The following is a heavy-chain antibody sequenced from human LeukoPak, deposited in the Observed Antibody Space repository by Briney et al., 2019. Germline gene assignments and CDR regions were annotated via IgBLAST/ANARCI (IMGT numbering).Heavy chain of an antibody. CDR3: AKISKSVVAPTIPSY. CDR2: ISFDGTDK. Sequence: PGGSLRLSCAASGFTFTSYGMHWVRQAPGKGLEWVAVISFDGTDKYYTDSVKGRFTISRDNSKKTLSLQMNSLRAEDTAVYYCAKISKSVVAPTIPSYWGQGTLVTVSS. D-gene: IGHD2-15*01. J-gene: IGHJ4*02. CDR1: GFTFTSYG. V-gene: IGHV3-30*18.